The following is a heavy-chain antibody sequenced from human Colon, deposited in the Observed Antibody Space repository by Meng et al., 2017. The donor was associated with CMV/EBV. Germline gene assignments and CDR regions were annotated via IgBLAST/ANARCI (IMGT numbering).Heavy chain of an antibody. Sequence: GESLKISCAASGFTFSRYWMNWVRQAPGKGLEWVANIKQDGSEKYYVDSVEGRFTISRDNAKNSLYLQMNSLRAEDTAVYYCARRAENQLNGWYYGMDVWGQGTAVTVSS. D-gene: IGHD6-19*01. J-gene: IGHJ6*02. CDR1: GFTFSRYW. V-gene: IGHV3-7*01. CDR3: ARRAENQLNGWYYGMDV. CDR2: IKQDGSEK.